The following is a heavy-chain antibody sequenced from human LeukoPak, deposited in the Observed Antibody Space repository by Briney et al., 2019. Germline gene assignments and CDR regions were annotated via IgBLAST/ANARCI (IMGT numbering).Heavy chain of an antibody. CDR3: ARGLLWIDAFDI. D-gene: IGHD3-10*01. CDR2: IYYSGST. J-gene: IGHJ3*02. Sequence: SETLSLTCTVSGGSSSSYYWSWIRQPPGKGLEGIGYIYYSGSTNYNPSPKSRVTISVDTSKNQFSLKLSSVTAADTAVYYCARGLLWIDAFDIWGQGTMVTVSS. V-gene: IGHV4-59*01. CDR1: GGSSSSYY.